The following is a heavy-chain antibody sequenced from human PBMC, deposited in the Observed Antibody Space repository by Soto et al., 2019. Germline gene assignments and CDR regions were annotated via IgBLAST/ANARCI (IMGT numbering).Heavy chain of an antibody. D-gene: IGHD2-2*01. V-gene: IGHV1-46*01. CDR1: GYTLTSYY. Sequence: ASVKVSCKASGYTLTSYYLHWVRQAPGQGPEWMGIINPSGGITNDAQKFQDRVTMTSDTSTSTVYMGLSSLRSEDTAVYYCARGISTTRYYYYYGMDAWGQGTTVTVSS. J-gene: IGHJ6*02. CDR3: ARGISTTRYYYYYGMDA. CDR2: INPSGGIT.